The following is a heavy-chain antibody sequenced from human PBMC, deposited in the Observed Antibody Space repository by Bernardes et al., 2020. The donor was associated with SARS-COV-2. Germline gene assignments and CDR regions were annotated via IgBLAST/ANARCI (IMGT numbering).Heavy chain of an antibody. CDR3: ARAHRITIFGVVRYFDY. CDR1: GGSIRSGGYY. Sequence: SDTLAPTCTVSGGSIRSGGYYWSWIPQHTGKGLEWIGYIYYSGSTYYNPSLKSRVTISVDTSKNQFSLKLSSVTAADTAVYYCARAHRITIFGVVRYFDYWGQGTLVTVSS. CDR2: IYYSGST. V-gene: IGHV4-31*03. D-gene: IGHD3-3*01. J-gene: IGHJ4*02.